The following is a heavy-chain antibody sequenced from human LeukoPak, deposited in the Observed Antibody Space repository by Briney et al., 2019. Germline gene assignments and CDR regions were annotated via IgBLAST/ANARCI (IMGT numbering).Heavy chain of an antibody. CDR2: ISGSGGST. D-gene: IGHD5-18*01. V-gene: IGHV3-23*01. J-gene: IGHJ4*02. CDR3: AKDRVRVQPWLGTPPVNDY. CDR1: GFTFSSYA. Sequence: GGSLRLSCAASGFTFSSYAMSWVRQAPGKGLEWVSAISGSGGSTYYADSVKGRFTISRDNSKNTLYLQMNSLRAEDTAVYYCAKDRVRVQPWLGTPPVNDYWGQGTLVTVSS.